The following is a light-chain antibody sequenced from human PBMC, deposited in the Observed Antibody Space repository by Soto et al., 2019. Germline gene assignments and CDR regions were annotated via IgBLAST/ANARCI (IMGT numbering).Light chain of an antibody. CDR3: QQYNNYSPWT. CDR1: QSISSW. Sequence: DIQMTQSPSSLSASVGDRVTITCRASQSISSWLAWYQQRPGKAPKLLIYKASSLESGVPSRFSGSGSGTEFTLTISSLLPDDFATYYCQQYNNYSPWTFGQGTKVEIK. V-gene: IGKV1-5*03. CDR2: KAS. J-gene: IGKJ1*01.